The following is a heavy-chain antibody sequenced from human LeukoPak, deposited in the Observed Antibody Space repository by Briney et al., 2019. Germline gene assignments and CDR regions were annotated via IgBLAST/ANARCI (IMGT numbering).Heavy chain of an antibody. J-gene: IGHJ4*02. D-gene: IGHD2-15*01. Sequence: PSETLSLTCAVYGGSFSGYYWSWIRQPPGKGLEWIGEINHSGSTNYNPSLKSRVTISVDTSKNQFSLKLSSVTAADTAMYYCARGKVVAAAYFDYWGQGTLVTVSS. CDR1: GGSFSGYY. V-gene: IGHV4-34*01. CDR2: INHSGST. CDR3: ARGKVVAAAYFDY.